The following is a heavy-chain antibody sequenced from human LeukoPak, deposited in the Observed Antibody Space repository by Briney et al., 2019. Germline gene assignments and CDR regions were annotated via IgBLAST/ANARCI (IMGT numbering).Heavy chain of an antibody. D-gene: IGHD6-13*01. V-gene: IGHV1-18*04. Sequence: AASVKVYCKASGYTFASYGITWVRQAPGQGLEWMGWISGYNGNTKYAQRFQGRVTMTTDTSTSTAYMELRSLRSDDTAVYYCARDRVFDGRDSSWLFWFDPWGQGTLVTVSS. J-gene: IGHJ5*02. CDR2: ISGYNGNT. CDR3: ARDRVFDGRDSSWLFWFDP. CDR1: GYTFASYG.